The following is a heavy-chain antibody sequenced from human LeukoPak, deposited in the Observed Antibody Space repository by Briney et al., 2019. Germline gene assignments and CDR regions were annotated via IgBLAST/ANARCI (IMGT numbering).Heavy chain of an antibody. V-gene: IGHV3-74*01. D-gene: IGHD1-26*01. Sequence: GGSLRLSCVPSGFTFSSHWMHWVRRAPGKGLVWVSRVSSDGSSTRYADSVQGRFTISRDNAKNTLYLQMNSLRAGDTAVYYCARGGSPPEALGDAFDIWGQGTMVTVCS. CDR3: ARGGSPPEALGDAFDI. CDR1: GFTFSSHW. CDR2: VSSDGSST. J-gene: IGHJ3*02.